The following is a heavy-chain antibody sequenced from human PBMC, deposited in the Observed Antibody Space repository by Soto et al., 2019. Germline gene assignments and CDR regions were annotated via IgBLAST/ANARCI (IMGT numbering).Heavy chain of an antibody. Sequence: RASVKVSCKASGYTFTNYGISWVRQAPGQGLEWVGWIGAYNANTNYAQKVQGRVTMTTDTSTSTAYMELRSLRSDDTAVYYCARAGIYCSGGSCLWEGYFDSWGQGTLVTVS. J-gene: IGHJ4*02. D-gene: IGHD2-15*01. CDR1: GYTFTNYG. CDR3: ARAGIYCSGGSCLWEGYFDS. V-gene: IGHV1-18*01. CDR2: IGAYNANT.